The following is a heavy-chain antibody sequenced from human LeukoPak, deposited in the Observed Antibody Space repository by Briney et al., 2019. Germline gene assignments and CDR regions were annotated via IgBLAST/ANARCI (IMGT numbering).Heavy chain of an antibody. CDR1: GFTFSGFT. J-gene: IGHJ4*02. CDR3: ARDSGGNLFDL. V-gene: IGHV3-30*03. Sequence: PGRSLRLSCTASGFTFSGFTFHWVRQAPGGGLEWVALISYDGRNKYFGDSVKGRFTISRDNANNTMYLQMNSLRGDDTARYYCARDSGGNLFDLWGQGTPFAVSS. CDR2: ISYDGRNK. D-gene: IGHD2-15*01.